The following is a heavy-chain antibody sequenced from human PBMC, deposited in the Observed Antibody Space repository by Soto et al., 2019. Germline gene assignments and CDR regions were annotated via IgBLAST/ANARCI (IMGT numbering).Heavy chain of an antibody. D-gene: IGHD6-19*01. Sequence: GGSLRLSCAASGFTFSSFAMSWVRQAPGKGLEWVSTMSGSGGSTYYADSVKGRFTISRDNSKNTLYLQMNSLRAEDTAVYYCAKDRAVAAIYYDYGMDVWRQGTTVTVSS. V-gene: IGHV3-23*01. CDR2: MSGSGGST. CDR1: GFTFSSFA. CDR3: AKDRAVAAIYYDYGMDV. J-gene: IGHJ6*02.